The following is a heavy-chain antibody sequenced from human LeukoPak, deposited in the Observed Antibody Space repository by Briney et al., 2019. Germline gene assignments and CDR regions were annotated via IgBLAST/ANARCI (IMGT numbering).Heavy chain of an antibody. V-gene: IGHV3-43*01. J-gene: IGHJ4*02. CDR3: AKDLTFSGGTLGN. CDR1: GFTFDDYT. D-gene: IGHD2-15*01. Sequence: GGSLRLSCAVSGFTFDDYTMHRVRQAPGKGLEWVSLISWDGGVTYYADSVKGRFTISRDNSKNSLYLQMNSLRTEDTALYYCAKDLTFSGGTLGNWGQGTLVTVSS. CDR2: ISWDGGVT.